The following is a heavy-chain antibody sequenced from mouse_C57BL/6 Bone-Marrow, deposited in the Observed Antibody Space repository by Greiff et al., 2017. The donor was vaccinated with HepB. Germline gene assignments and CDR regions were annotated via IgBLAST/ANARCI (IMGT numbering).Heavy chain of an antibody. CDR1: GFTFTDYY. J-gene: IGHJ3*01. Sequence: VQLKESGGGLVQPGGSLSLSCAASGFTFTDYYMSWVRQPPGKALEWLGFIRNKANGYTTEYSASVKGRFTISRDNSQSILYLQMNALRAEDSATYYCARYYDPFAYWGQGTLVTVSA. V-gene: IGHV7-3*01. D-gene: IGHD2-3*01. CDR3: ARYYDPFAY. CDR2: IRNKANGYTT.